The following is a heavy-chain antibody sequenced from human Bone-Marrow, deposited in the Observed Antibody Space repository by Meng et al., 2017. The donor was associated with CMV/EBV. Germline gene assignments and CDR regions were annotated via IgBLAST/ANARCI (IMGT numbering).Heavy chain of an antibody. Sequence: SETLSLTCNVSGDSIRSRDYYWSWIRQSPGKGLEWIGYIYYSGSTYYNPSLKSRVTISVDTSKNQFSLKLSSVTSADTAVYYCARAHVDIVATQYYYYYGMDVWGQGTTVTVSS. CDR2: IYYSGST. CDR3: ARAHVDIVATQYYYYYGMDV. CDR1: GDSIRSRDYY. D-gene: IGHD5-12*01. J-gene: IGHJ6*02. V-gene: IGHV4-30-4*08.